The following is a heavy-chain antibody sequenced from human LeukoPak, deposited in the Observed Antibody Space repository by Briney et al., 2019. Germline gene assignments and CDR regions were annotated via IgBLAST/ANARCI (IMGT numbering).Heavy chain of an antibody. CDR2: INQSGTT. CDR1: DESFSGHF. Sequence: KPSETLSLTCAVYDESFSGHFWSWIRRPPGKGLEWIGEINQSGTTNYNPSLMSRVTLSVDTSKNQFSLKLSSVTAADTAVYYCTRGRYGGSYSAFDIWGQGTVVTVSS. J-gene: IGHJ3*02. D-gene: IGHD1-26*01. V-gene: IGHV4-34*01. CDR3: TRGRYGGSYSAFDI.